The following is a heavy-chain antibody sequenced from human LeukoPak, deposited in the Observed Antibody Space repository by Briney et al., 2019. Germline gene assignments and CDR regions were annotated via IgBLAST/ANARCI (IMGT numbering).Heavy chain of an antibody. CDR1: GYTFTGYY. V-gene: IGHV1-2*02. J-gene: IGHJ6*03. CDR2: INPNSGGT. Sequence: ASVKVSCKASGYTFTGYYMHWVRQAPGQGLEWMGWINPNSGGTNYAQKFQGRVTMTRDTSTSTVYMELSSLRSEDTAVYYCARDLRDYYYMDVWGKGTTVTVSS. CDR3: ARDLRDYYYMDV.